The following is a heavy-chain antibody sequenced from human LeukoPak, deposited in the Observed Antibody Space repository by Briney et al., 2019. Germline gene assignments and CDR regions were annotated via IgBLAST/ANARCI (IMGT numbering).Heavy chain of an antibody. CDR2: IKTKLDGETV. Sequence: GGSLRLSCAASGFSFSGAWMSWVRQAPGKGPEWIGRIKTKLDGETVDYAKSVKGRFIISRDDSKNTLFLQMISLKIEDTAVYCCMTEPPRAKYDNGDHRNYWGQGVLVTVSS. J-gene: IGHJ4*02. V-gene: IGHV3-15*01. D-gene: IGHD4/OR15-4a*01. CDR3: MTEPPRAKYDNGDHRNY. CDR1: GFSFSGAW.